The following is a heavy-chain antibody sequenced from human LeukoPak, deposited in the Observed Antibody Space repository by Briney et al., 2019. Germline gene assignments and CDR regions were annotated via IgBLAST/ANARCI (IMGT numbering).Heavy chain of an antibody. CDR3: ASRGYDFWSGYWGDYYYYMDV. D-gene: IGHD3-3*01. V-gene: IGHV4-38-2*02. Sequence: SETLSLTCTVSGYSISSGYYWGWIRQPPGKGLEWIGSIYHSGSTYYNPSLKSRVTISVDTSKNQFSLKLSSVTAADTAVYYCASRGYDFWSGYWGDYYYYMDVWGKGTTVTVSS. CDR2: IYHSGST. J-gene: IGHJ6*03. CDR1: GYSISSGYY.